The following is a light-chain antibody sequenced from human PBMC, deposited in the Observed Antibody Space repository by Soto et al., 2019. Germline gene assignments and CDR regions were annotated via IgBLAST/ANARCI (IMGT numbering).Light chain of an antibody. J-gene: IGLJ2*01. CDR2: SND. CDR3: AAWDDSLTGPV. Sequence: QPVLTQPPSASGTPGQRVTISCSGSSSNIASNTVNWYQQVPGTAPKLLIHSNDRRPSGVPDRFSASQSGTSASLAISGLQSDDEADYYCAAWDDSLTGPVFGGGTKVTVL. CDR1: SSNIASNT. V-gene: IGLV1-44*01.